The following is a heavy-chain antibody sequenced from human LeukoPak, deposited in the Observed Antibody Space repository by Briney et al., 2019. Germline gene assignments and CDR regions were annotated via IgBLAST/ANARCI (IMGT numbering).Heavy chain of an antibody. CDR3: AGEAGGGYARAFDI. CDR2: IYTSGTT. V-gene: IGHV4-4*07. CDR1: GGSISSYS. J-gene: IGHJ3*02. Sequence: PSETLSLTCIVSGGSISSYSWTWIRQPAGEGLEWIGRIYTSGTTNYEPSLKSRVTMSVDTSKNQFSLKLSSVTAADPAVYYCAGEAGGGYARAFDIWGQGTMVTVSS. D-gene: IGHD5-12*01.